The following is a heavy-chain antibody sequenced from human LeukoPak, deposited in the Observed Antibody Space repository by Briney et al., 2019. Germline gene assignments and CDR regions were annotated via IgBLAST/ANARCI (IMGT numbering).Heavy chain of an antibody. CDR1: GFTFSDYY. V-gene: IGHV3-11*01. CDR3: ARRVYSDNSGYPW. J-gene: IGHJ4*02. D-gene: IGHD3-22*01. CDR2: ISTSGTTI. Sequence: GGSLRLSCAASGFTFSDYYMSWLRQAPGKGLEWVSYISTSGTTIYYADSVKGRFTISRDNAKNSLYLQMNSLRAEDTAVYYCARRVYSDNSGYPWWGQGTLVTVSS.